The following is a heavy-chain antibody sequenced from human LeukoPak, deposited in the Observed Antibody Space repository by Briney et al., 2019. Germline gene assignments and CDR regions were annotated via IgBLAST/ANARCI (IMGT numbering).Heavy chain of an antibody. V-gene: IGHV3-30*18. D-gene: IGHD6-19*01. J-gene: IGHJ5*02. CDR1: GFTFSSYG. CDR2: ISYDGSNK. CDR3: AKDGSGWYGARFDP. Sequence: PGRSLRLSCAASGFTFSSYGMHWVRQAPGKGLEWVAVISYDGSNKYYADSVKGRFTISRDNSKNTLYLQMNSLRAEDTAVYYCAKDGSGWYGARFDPWGQGTLVTVSS.